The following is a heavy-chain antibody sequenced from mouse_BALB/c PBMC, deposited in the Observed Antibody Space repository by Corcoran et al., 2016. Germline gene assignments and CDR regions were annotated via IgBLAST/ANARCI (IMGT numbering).Heavy chain of an antibody. CDR2: INTYTGEP. J-gene: IGHJ4*01. Sequence: QIQLVQSGPELKKPGETVKISCKASGYTFTNYGMNWVKQAPGKGVRWMGWINTYTGEPTYADDFTGRFAFSLETSASTAYLQINNLKNEDTATTSGAREPRAMDYWGQGTSVTVSS. CDR3: AREPRAMDY. CDR1: GYTFTNYG. V-gene: IGHV9-3-1*01.